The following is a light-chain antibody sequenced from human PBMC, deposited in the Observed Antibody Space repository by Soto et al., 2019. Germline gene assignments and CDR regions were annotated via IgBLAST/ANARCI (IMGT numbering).Light chain of an antibody. CDR2: DVS. V-gene: IGLV2-14*01. CDR3: SSYTSSSTYVV. Sequence: QSALTQPASVSGSPGQAITISCTGTSSDVGGYNYVSWYKQHPGKAPKLMIYDVSNRPSGVSNRFSGSKSGNTASLTISGLQAEDEADYYCSSYTSSSTYVVFGGGTKRTVL. CDR1: SSDVGGYNY. J-gene: IGLJ2*01.